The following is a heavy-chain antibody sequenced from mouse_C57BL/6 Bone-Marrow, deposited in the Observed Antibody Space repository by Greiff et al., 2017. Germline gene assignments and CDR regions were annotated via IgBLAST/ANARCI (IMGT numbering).Heavy chain of an antibody. V-gene: IGHV1-62-2*01. CDR3: ARDEDLDYDYRFAY. Sequence: QVQLQQSGAELVKPGASVKLSCKASGYTFTEYTIHWVKQRSGQGLEWIGWFYPGSGSIKYNEKFKDKATLTADKSTSTVYMERSRLTSEDSAVYVCARDEDLDYDYRFAYWGQGTLVTVSA. D-gene: IGHD2-4*01. CDR2: FYPGSGSI. CDR1: GYTFTEYT. J-gene: IGHJ3*01.